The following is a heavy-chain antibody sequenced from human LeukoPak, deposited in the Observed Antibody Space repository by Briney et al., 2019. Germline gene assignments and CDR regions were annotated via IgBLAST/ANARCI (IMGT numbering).Heavy chain of an antibody. Sequence: EPSETLSLTCTVSGASLSRYYWSWIRQPPGEGLEWIGYISCSGSTKYNPSLKSRVTISVDTSKKQFSLKLNSVTAADTAVYYCASLPQREYYYYGMDVWGQGTTVTVSS. V-gene: IGHV4-59*01. D-gene: IGHD6-25*01. CDR3: ASLPQREYYYYGMDV. CDR2: ISCSGST. J-gene: IGHJ6*02. CDR1: GASLSRYY.